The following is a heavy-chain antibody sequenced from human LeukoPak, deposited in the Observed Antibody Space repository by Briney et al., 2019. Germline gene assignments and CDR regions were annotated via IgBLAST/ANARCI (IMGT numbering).Heavy chain of an antibody. CDR1: GFTFSSYS. J-gene: IGHJ5*02. V-gene: IGHV3-21*01. CDR2: ISSSSSYI. CDR3: ARDRYSDSSGYYYH. Sequence: GGSLRLSCAASGFTFSSYSMNWVPQAPGKGLEWVSSISSSSSYIYYADSVKGRLTISRDNAKNSLYLQMNSLRAEDTAVYYCARDRYSDSSGYYYHWGQGTLVTAPS. D-gene: IGHD3-22*01.